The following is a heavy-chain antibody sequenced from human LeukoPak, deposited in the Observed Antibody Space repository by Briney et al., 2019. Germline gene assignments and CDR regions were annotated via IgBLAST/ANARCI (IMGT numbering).Heavy chain of an antibody. CDR2: IYYSGST. J-gene: IGHJ5*02. V-gene: IGHV4-39*01. D-gene: IGHD3-10*01. CDR1: SGSISSSSYY. CDR3: ARPKMVRGVIKSGWFDP. Sequence: SETLSLTCTVSSGSISSSSYYWGWIRQPPGKGLEWIGSIYYSGSTYYNPSLKSRVTISVDTSKNQFSLKLSSVTAADTAVYYCARPKMVRGVIKSGWFDPWGQGTLVTVSS.